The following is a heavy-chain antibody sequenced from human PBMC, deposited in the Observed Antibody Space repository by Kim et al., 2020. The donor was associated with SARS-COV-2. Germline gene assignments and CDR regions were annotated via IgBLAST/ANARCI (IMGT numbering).Heavy chain of an antibody. Sequence: SETLSLTCTVSGGSISSSSYYWGWIRQPPGKGLEWIGSIYYSGSTYYNPSLKSRVTISVDTSKNQFSLKLSSVTAADTAVYYCARLPVRRSGYYSPYPGTFDYWGQGTLVTVSS. CDR3: ARLPVRRSGYYSPYPGTFDY. D-gene: IGHD3-22*01. J-gene: IGHJ4*02. CDR2: IYYSGST. CDR1: GGSISSSSYY. V-gene: IGHV4-39*01.